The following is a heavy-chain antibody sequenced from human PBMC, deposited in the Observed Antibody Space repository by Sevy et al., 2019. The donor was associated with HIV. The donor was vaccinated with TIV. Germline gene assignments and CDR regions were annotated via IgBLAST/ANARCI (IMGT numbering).Heavy chain of an antibody. Sequence: GGSLRLSCAASGFIFSGSAMSWVRQAPGKGLEWVASISGSGGFTYYTDSVKGRFTISRDNFKNPVDLEMKSLRAEDTAVYYCAKDPFNIAARFDYWGQGTLVTVSS. CDR1: GFIFSGSA. CDR3: AKDPFNIAARFDY. J-gene: IGHJ4*02. CDR2: ISGSGGFT. D-gene: IGHD6-6*01. V-gene: IGHV3-23*01.